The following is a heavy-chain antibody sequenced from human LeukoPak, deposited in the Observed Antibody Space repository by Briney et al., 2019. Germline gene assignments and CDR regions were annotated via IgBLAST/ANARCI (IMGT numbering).Heavy chain of an antibody. J-gene: IGHJ5*02. CDR1: GGSISSYY. CDR2: IYYSGST. V-gene: IGHV4-59*01. D-gene: IGHD6-19*01. CDR3: ARDHPSSGTST. Sequence: PSETLSLTCTVSGGSISSYYWSWIRQPPGKGLEWIGYIYYSGSTNYNPSLKSRVTISVDTSKNQFSLKLSSVTAADTAVYYCARDHPSSGTSTWGQGTLVTVSS.